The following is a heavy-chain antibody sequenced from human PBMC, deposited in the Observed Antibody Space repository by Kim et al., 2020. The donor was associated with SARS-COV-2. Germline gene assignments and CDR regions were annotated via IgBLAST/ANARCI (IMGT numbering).Heavy chain of an antibody. J-gene: IGHJ4*02. CDR3: TTDPRLDYYDSSGPRDY. V-gene: IGHV3-15*01. Sequence: GGSLRLSCAASGFTFSNAWMSWVRQAPGKGLEWVGRIKSKTDGGTTDYAAPVKGRFTISRDDSKNTLYLQMNSLKTEDTAVYYCTTDPRLDYYDSSGPRDYWGQGTLVTVSS. D-gene: IGHD3-22*01. CDR2: IKSKTDGGTT. CDR1: GFTFSNAW.